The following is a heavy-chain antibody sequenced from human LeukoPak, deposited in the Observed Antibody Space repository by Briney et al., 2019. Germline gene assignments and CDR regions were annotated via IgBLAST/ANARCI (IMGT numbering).Heavy chain of an antibody. CDR2: IIPIFGTA. J-gene: IGHJ4*02. D-gene: IGHD5-12*01. CDR3: ARGGWLTPARGLGFDY. CDR1: GGTFSSYA. V-gene: IGHV1-69*13. Sequence: SVKVSCKASGGTFSSYAISWVRQAPGQGLEWMGGIIPIFGTANYAQKFQGRVTITADESTSTAYMEPSSLRSEDTAVYYCARGGWLTPARGLGFDYWGQGTLVTVSS.